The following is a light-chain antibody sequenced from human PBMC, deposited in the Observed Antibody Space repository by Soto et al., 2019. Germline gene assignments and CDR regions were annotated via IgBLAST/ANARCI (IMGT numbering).Light chain of an antibody. CDR1: ESVSRN. V-gene: IGKV3-15*01. Sequence: EVVLTQSPATLSVSPGGSATLSCRASESVSRNLAWYQKKPGQAPRLLIYDASTRATGIPDRFSGGGSGTEFTLTISSLQSEDFVVYYCQQYNSWPPITFGQGTRLEIK. CDR2: DAS. J-gene: IGKJ5*01. CDR3: QQYNSWPPIT.